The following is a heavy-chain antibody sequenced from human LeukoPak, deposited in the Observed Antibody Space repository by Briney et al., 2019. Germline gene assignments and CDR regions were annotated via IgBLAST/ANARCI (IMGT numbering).Heavy chain of an antibody. D-gene: IGHD3-10*01. CDR2: IIPIFGTA. V-gene: IGHV1-69*05. Sequence: SVKVSCKASGGTFSSYAISWVRQAPGQGLEWMGRIIPIFGTANYAQKFQGRVTITTDESTSTAYMELSSLRSEDTAVYYCAASGITMVRGVIIPKYSDYWGQGTLVTVSS. J-gene: IGHJ4*02. CDR3: AASGITMVRGVIIPKYSDY. CDR1: GGTFSSYA.